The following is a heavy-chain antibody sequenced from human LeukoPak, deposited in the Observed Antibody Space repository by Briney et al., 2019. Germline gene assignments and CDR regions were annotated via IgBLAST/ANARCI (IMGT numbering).Heavy chain of an antibody. CDR2: ISSGGTTI. V-gene: IGHV3-48*03. J-gene: IGHJ4*02. D-gene: IGHD3-16*02. CDR1: GFTFSSYE. CDR3: AADGLTFGGVIHF. Sequence: GGSLRLSCAASGFTFSSYEMNWARQAPGKGLEWVSYISSGGTTIYYADSVKGRFTISRDNAKNSLYLQMNSLRAADTAVYYCAADGLTFGGVIHFWGQGTLVTVSS.